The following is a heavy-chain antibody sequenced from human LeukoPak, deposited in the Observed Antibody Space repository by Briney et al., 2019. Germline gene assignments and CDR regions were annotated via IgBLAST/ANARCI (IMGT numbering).Heavy chain of an antibody. V-gene: IGHV4-59*01. CDR1: GGSISSYY. Sequence: SETLSLTRTVSGGSISSYYWSWIRQPPGKGLEWIGYIYYSGSTNYNPSLKSRVTISVDTSKNQFSLKLSSVTAADTAVYYCARVVSGYDFWSGYQGSYFDYWGQGTLVTVSS. CDR2: IYYSGST. J-gene: IGHJ4*02. D-gene: IGHD3-3*01. CDR3: ARVVSGYDFWSGYQGSYFDY.